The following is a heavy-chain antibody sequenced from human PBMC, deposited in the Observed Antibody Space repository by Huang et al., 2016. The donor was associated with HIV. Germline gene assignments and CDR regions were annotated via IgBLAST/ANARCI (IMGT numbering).Heavy chain of an antibody. D-gene: IGHD2-8*01. CDR2: IFYSGRT. CDR1: GGSISGSSNY. V-gene: IGHV4-39*01. J-gene: IGHJ4*02. CDR3: ATQVSMSGPNFDY. Sequence: HLQLQESGPGLVKPSETLSLTCTVSGGSISGSSNYWGWIRQSPGKGLEWIGSIFYSGRTYYNMSLKSRVSISVDTSKNKFSLRLSSVTDADTAVYYCATQVSMSGPNFDYWGLGTLVTVSS.